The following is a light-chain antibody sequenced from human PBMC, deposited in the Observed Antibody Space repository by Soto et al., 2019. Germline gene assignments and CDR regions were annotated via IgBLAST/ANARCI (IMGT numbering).Light chain of an antibody. V-gene: IGKV3-15*01. Sequence: EIVMTQSPATLSLSPGERAALSCRASQSINSDLAWYQQKPGQPPRLLIYGASTRATGVPARFTGSESGSEFTLTISGLQSEDFAVYYCQQGRNWPLTFGQGTRLEI. J-gene: IGKJ2*01. CDR1: QSINSD. CDR2: GAS. CDR3: QQGRNWPLT.